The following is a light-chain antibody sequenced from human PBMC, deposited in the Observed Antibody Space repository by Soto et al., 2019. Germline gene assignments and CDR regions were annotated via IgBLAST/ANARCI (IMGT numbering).Light chain of an antibody. J-gene: IGKJ1*01. V-gene: IGKV1-27*01. CDR1: QGISNY. CDR3: QKYGSAPWT. CDR2: GAS. Sequence: DIQMTQSPSSLSTSVGDRATITCRASQGISNYLAWYQQKPGKVPKLLIYGASTWQSGVPSRFSGSGSGTDFTLTISSLQPEDVAAYYCQKYGSAPWTFGQGTKVEIK.